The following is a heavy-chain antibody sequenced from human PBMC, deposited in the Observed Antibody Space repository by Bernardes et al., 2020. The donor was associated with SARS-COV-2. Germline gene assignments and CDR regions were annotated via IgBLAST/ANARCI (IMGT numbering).Heavy chain of an antibody. Sequence: ASVKVSCKASGYTFTTYYMHWVRQAPGQGLEWMGIINPSGGSTTMYAQKFQGRVTMTRDTSTSTVYMELTSLISEDTAVYYCARADYGRFDYWGQGTLVTVSS. J-gene: IGHJ4*02. CDR1: GYTFTTYY. V-gene: IGHV1-46*03. D-gene: IGHD4-17*01. CDR3: ARADYGRFDY. CDR2: INPSGGSTT.